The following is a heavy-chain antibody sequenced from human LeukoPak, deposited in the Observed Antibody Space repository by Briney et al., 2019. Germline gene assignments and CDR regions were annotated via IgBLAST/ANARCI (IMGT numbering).Heavy chain of an antibody. CDR2: ISYDGSNK. CDR3: AKDPGIAVAGTSRNYYGMDV. Sequence: GGSLRLSCAASGFTFSSCGMHWVRQAPGKGLEWVAVISYDGSNKYYADSVKGRFTISRDNSKNTLYLQMNSLRAEDTAVYYCAKDPGIAVAGTSRNYYGMDVWGQGTTVTVSS. CDR1: GFTFSSCG. V-gene: IGHV3-30*18. J-gene: IGHJ6*02. D-gene: IGHD6-19*01.